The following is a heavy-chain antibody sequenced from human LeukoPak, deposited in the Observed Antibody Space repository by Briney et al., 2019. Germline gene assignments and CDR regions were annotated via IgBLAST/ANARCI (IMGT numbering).Heavy chain of an antibody. J-gene: IGHJ2*01. CDR3: ARDEGLRHWYFDL. CDR2: INPSGGST. Sequence: ASVKVSCKASGYTFTSYYMHWVRRAPGQGHEWMGIINPSGGSTSYAQKFQGRVTMTRDTSTSTVYMELSSLRSEDTAVYYYARDEGLRHWYFDLWGRGTLVTVSS. CDR1: GYTFTSYY. D-gene: IGHD4-17*01. V-gene: IGHV1-46*01.